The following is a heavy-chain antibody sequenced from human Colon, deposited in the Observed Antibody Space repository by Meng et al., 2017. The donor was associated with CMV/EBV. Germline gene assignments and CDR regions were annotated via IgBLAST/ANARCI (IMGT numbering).Heavy chain of an antibody. CDR3: ARDDPGDPLDF. CDR1: GYTFRSYA. Sequence: SCRASGYTFRSYAISWGRQAPGQGLEWMGYIRGHNGDTSYAQKDQGRLTLTTDAARNTAYMELTSLTYDDTAVYYCARDDPGDPLDFWGQGTLVTVSS. D-gene: IGHD3-16*01. J-gene: IGHJ4*02. V-gene: IGHV1-18*01. CDR2: IRGHNGDT.